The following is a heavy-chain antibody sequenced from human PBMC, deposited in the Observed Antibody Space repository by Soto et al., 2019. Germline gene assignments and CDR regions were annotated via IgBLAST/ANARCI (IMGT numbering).Heavy chain of an antibody. D-gene: IGHD3-16*01. CDR2: ISGSGGRS. Sequence: VQLLDSGGGLVQPGGSLRLSCAASGFTFSNYAMTWVRQGPGKGLEWVSGISGSGGRSYYADSVKGRFTISRDNSKRPLTLQMISLRAEDTAVYYCAKAYFVCSSAQPYYFDYWGQGTLVTVSS. CDR3: AKAYFVCSSAQPYYFDY. V-gene: IGHV3-23*01. CDR1: GFTFSNYA. J-gene: IGHJ4*02.